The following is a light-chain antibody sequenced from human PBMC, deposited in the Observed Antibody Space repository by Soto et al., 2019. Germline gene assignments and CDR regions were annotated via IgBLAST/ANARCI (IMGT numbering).Light chain of an antibody. V-gene: IGKV3-20*01. CDR1: QSVRNNY. J-gene: IGKJ2*01. CDR3: QQYGISPPYT. Sequence: EVVLTQSPGTLSLSPGERATLSCRASQSVRNNYLAWYQQKPGQSPKLLIFGSSDRATGIPDRFSGSGSGTDFTLTISRLEPEDFAVYYCQQYGISPPYTFGQGTKLEIK. CDR2: GSS.